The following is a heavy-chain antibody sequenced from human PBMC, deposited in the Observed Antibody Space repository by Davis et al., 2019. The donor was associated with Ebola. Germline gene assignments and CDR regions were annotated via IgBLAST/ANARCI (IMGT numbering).Heavy chain of an antibody. Sequence: GGSLRLSCAASGFTFSSYAMHWVRQAPGKGLEWVAVISYDGSNKYYADSVKGRFTISRDNSKNTLYLQMNSLRAEDTAVYYCASGESYYPSHFDYWGQGTLVTVSS. J-gene: IGHJ4*02. CDR2: ISYDGSNK. V-gene: IGHV3-30*14. CDR3: ASGESYYPSHFDY. CDR1: GFTFSSYA. D-gene: IGHD3-10*01.